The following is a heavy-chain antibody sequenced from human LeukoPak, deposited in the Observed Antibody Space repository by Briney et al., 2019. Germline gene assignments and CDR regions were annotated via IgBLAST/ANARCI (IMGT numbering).Heavy chain of an antibody. CDR2: ISAYNGNT. J-gene: IGHJ4*02. Sequence: ASVKVSCKASGYTFTSYGISWVRQAPGQGLEWMGWISAYNGNTSYAQKLQGRVTMTTDTSTSTAYMELRSLRSDDTAVYYCARDPRPGGSSSWYIYWGQGVLVTVSS. CDR1: GYTFTSYG. V-gene: IGHV1-18*01. CDR3: ARDPRPGGSSSWYIY. D-gene: IGHD6-13*01.